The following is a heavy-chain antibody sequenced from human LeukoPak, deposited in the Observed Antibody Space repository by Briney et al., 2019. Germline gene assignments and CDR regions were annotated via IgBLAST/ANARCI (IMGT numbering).Heavy chain of an antibody. CDR2: MNPSNGNT. V-gene: IGHV1-8*01. J-gene: IGHJ4*02. Sequence: ASVKVSCKASGYTFTSYSINWVRQATGQGLEWMGWMNPSNGNTGYAQKFQGRLTMTRNTSISTAYMELNSLRSEDTAMYYCARGTSEMETISYWGQGTLVTVFS. CDR1: GYTFTSYS. CDR3: ARGTSEMETISY. D-gene: IGHD5-24*01.